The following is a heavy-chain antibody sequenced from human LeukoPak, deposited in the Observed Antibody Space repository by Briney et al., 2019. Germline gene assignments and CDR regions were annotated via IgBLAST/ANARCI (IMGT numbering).Heavy chain of an antibody. Sequence: GGSLRLSCAASGFTFSNAWMTWVRQAPGKGLEWVGRIKSKTDGGTTDYAAPVKGRFTISRDDSRNTLYLQMNSLETEDTAVHYCATVYYSNGYNYWGQGTLVTVSS. J-gene: IGHJ4*02. V-gene: IGHV3-15*01. CDR3: ATVYYSNGYNY. CDR2: IKSKTDGGTT. D-gene: IGHD5-18*01. CDR1: GFTFSNAW.